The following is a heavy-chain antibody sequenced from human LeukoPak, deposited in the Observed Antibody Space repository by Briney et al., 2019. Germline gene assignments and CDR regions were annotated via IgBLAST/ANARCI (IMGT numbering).Heavy chain of an antibody. J-gene: IGHJ4*02. CDR1: GGYINSGDSY. CDR2: ISYSGSP. Sequence: SETLSLTCTVSGGYINSGDSYWSWIRQPPGKSLEWIGYISYSGSPYYNPSLRSRVAISGDTSKNQFSLRLGSVTAADTAVYYCARVPYGSGTHYFDFWGQGILVTVSS. V-gene: IGHV4-30-4*01. CDR3: ARVPYGSGTHYFDF. D-gene: IGHD3-10*01.